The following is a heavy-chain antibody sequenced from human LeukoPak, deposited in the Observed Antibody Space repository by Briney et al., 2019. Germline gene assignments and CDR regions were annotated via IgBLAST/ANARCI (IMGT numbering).Heavy chain of an antibody. Sequence: GGSLRLSCAAAGFTFRSYWRHWVRHAPGKGLVWVSRINSDGSNTIYADSVKGRFTVSRDNAKSTLYLQLSSLRAEDTAVYYCARGGGDHAFDIWGQGTMVTVSS. CDR3: ARGGGDHAFDI. J-gene: IGHJ3*02. D-gene: IGHD3-16*01. CDR2: INSDGSNT. CDR1: GFTFRSYW. V-gene: IGHV3-74*01.